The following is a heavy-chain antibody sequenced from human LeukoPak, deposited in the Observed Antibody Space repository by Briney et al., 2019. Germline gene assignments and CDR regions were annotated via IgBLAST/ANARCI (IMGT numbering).Heavy chain of an antibody. CDR1: GYTFTGYY. D-gene: IGHD1-26*01. V-gene: IGHV1-2*02. Sequence: ASVKVSCKASGYTFTGYYMHWVRQAPGQGLEWMGWINPNSGGTNYAQKLQGRVTMTTDTSTSTAYMELRSLRSDDTAVYYCARDSGSYLRGDWFDPWGQGTLVTVSS. CDR2: INPNSGGT. J-gene: IGHJ5*02. CDR3: ARDSGSYLRGDWFDP.